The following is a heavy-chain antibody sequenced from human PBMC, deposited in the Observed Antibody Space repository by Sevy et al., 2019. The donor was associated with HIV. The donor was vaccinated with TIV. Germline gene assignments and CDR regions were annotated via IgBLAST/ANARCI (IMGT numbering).Heavy chain of an antibody. CDR2: IFGDGDIT. Sequence: GGSLRLSCAASGFTFSSYAMNWVRQAPGKGLEWVSSIFGDGDITYYADSVKGRFTISRDKSKYTLYLQMHGLRAEDTAVYYCAGGRYDSSGSFDAFDIWGQGTMVTVSS. D-gene: IGHD3-22*01. CDR3: AGGRYDSSGSFDAFDI. CDR1: GFTFSSYA. V-gene: IGHV3-23*01. J-gene: IGHJ3*02.